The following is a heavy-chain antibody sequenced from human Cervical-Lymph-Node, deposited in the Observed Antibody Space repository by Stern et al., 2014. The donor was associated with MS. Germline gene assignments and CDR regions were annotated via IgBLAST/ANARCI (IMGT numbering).Heavy chain of an antibody. CDR1: GGSISSYY. J-gene: IGHJ6*02. V-gene: IGHV4-59*01. CDR3: ARVGNHYDFWSGDGMDV. Sequence: VQLVESGPGLVKPSETLSLTCTVSGGSISSYYWSWIRQPPGKGLEWIGYIYYSGSTNYNPSLKSRVTISVDTSKNQFSLKLSSVTAADTAVYYCARVGNHYDFWSGDGMDVWGQGTTVTVSS. CDR2: IYYSGST. D-gene: IGHD3-3*01.